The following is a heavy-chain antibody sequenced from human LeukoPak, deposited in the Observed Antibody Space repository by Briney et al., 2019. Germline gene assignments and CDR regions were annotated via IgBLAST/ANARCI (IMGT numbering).Heavy chain of an antibody. D-gene: IGHD2-2*01. CDR2: IRYDGSNK. CDR3: ANPYCSSTSEPGDQDAFDI. V-gene: IGHV3-30*02. J-gene: IGHJ3*02. CDR1: GLTFSSYA. Sequence: GGSLRLSCAASGLTFSSYAMSWVRQAPGKGLGWEAFIRYDGSNKYYADSVKGRFTISRDNSKNTLYLQMNSLRAEDTAVYYCANPYCSSTSEPGDQDAFDIWGQGTMVTVSS.